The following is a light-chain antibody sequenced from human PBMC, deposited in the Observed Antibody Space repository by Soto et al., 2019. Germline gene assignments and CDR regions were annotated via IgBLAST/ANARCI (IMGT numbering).Light chain of an antibody. J-gene: IGKJ5*01. CDR3: QQTSNWPPLIT. V-gene: IGKV3-15*01. CDR1: LSVSSN. CDR2: DAS. Sequence: IEMTQTSTTRSVSQQQKGNRSCQSILSVSSNLVWYQQTPCQAPRLVIYDASPRDTGIPARFSGSGSGTEFTLTISSLVTEDFAVYYCQQTSNWPPLITSGQGTRLEIK.